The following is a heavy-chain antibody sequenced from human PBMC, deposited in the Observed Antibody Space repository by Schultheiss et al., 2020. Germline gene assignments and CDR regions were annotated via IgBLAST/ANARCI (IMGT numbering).Heavy chain of an antibody. CDR1: GYTFTGYY. CDR3: ARDLFGVQYYYDSSGAPISFDI. J-gene: IGHJ3*02. V-gene: IGHV1-2*02. Sequence: ASVKVSCKASGYTFTGYYMHWVRQAPGQGLEWMGWINPNSGGTNYAQKFQGRVTMTRDTSISTAYMELSRLRSDDTAVYYCARDLFGVQYYYDSSGAPISFDIWGRAAMVTVAS. CDR2: INPNSGGT. D-gene: IGHD3-22*01.